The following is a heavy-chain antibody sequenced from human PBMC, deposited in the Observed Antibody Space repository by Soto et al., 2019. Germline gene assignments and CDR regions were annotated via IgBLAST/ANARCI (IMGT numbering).Heavy chain of an antibody. V-gene: IGHV1-18*01. CDR3: ARTWGVLTVTTAPYYFDY. J-gene: IGHJ4*02. Sequence: ASVKVSCKASGYTFTSYGISWVRQAPGQGLEWMGWISAYNGNTNYAQKLQGRVTMTTDTSTSTAYMELRSLRSDDTAVYYCARTWGVLTVTTAPYYFDYWGQGTLVTVSS. CDR1: GYTFTSYG. CDR2: ISAYNGNT. D-gene: IGHD4-17*01.